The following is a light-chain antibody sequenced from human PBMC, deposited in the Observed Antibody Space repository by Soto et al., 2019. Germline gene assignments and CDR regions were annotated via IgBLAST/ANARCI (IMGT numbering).Light chain of an antibody. Sequence: EIVMTQSPATLSLSPGVRATLSCRASQVVTTNLAWYQQKPGQAPRLLIYDASTRAAGVPARFSGSGSGTPFTLTISSLQSEDFLVYYCQQYSNWPPITFGQGTRLEIK. J-gene: IGKJ5*01. CDR1: QVVTTN. V-gene: IGKV3-15*01. CDR3: QQYSNWPPIT. CDR2: DAS.